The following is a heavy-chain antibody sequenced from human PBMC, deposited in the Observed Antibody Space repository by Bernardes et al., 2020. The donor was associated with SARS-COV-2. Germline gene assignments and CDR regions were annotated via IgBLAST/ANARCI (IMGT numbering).Heavy chain of an antibody. Sequence: ASVKVSCKASGYTFTSYGISWVRQAPGQGLEWMGWISAYNGNTNYAQKLQGRVTMTTDTSTSTAYMELRSLRSDDTAVYYCARDPRWLQEGGGYFDLWGRGTLVTVSS. CDR2: ISAYNGNT. V-gene: IGHV1-18*01. CDR3: ARDPRWLQEGGGYFDL. D-gene: IGHD5-12*01. J-gene: IGHJ2*01. CDR1: GYTFTSYG.